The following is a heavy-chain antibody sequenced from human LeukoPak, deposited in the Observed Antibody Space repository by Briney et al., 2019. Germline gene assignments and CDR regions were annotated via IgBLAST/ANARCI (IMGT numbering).Heavy chain of an antibody. Sequence: GGSLRLSCAASGFTFSSYGMHWVRQAPGKGLEWVAVISYDGSNKYYADSVKGRFTISRDNAKNSLYLQMNSLTAEDTAVYYCARDRSVAGTVDYWGQGTLVTVSS. CDR1: GFTFSSYG. CDR3: ARDRSVAGTVDY. CDR2: ISYDGSNK. J-gene: IGHJ4*02. D-gene: IGHD6-19*01. V-gene: IGHV3-30*03.